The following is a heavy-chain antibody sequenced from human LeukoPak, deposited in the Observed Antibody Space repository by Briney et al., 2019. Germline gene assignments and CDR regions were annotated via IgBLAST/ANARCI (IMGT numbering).Heavy chain of an antibody. CDR3: AREGFDY. CDR1: GFTFSSYV. CDR2: VTTSGGTT. V-gene: IGHV3-23*01. Sequence: GGSLRLSCAASGFTFSSYVMSWVRQAPGKGLERVSAVTTSGGTTYYADSVKGRFTISRDNSKNTLFLQMNSLRAEDTAVYYCAREGFDYWGQGTLVTVSS. J-gene: IGHJ4*02.